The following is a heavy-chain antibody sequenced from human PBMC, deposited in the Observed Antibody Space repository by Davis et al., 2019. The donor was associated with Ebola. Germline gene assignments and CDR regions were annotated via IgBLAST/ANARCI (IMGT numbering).Heavy chain of an antibody. CDR3: ARGRELPTPPYYYYNGMDV. CDR1: GFTFSTYA. V-gene: IGHV3-64*01. D-gene: IGHD1-26*01. CDR2: ISSNGGYT. Sequence: PGGSLRLSCAASGFTFSTYAMHWVRQAPGKGLEYVSGISSNGGYTYYANSVKGRFSISRDNSKNTLSLQTGSLRLEDMAVYYCARGRELPTPPYYYYNGMDVWGQGTTVTVSS. J-gene: IGHJ6*02.